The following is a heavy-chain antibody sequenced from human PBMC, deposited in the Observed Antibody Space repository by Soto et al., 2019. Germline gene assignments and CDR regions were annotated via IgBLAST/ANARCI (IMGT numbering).Heavy chain of an antibody. D-gene: IGHD4-4*01. J-gene: IGHJ4*02. V-gene: IGHV3-30-3*02. Sequence: GGSLRLSCAASGFTFSSYAMHWVRQAPGKGLEWVAVISYDGSNKYYADSVKGRFTISRDNSKNTLYLQMNSLRAEDTAVYYCAKCDYSYISDYWGQGTLVTVSS. CDR2: ISYDGSNK. CDR1: GFTFSSYA. CDR3: AKCDYSYISDY.